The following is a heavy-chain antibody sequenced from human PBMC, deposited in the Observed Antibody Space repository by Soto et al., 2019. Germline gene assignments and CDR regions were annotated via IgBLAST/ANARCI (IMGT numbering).Heavy chain of an antibody. CDR1: GGTFSSYA. CDR2: IIPIFGTA. J-gene: IGHJ4*02. Sequence: QVQLVQSGAEVKKPGSSVKVSCKASGGTFSSYAISWVRQAPGQGLEWMGGIIPIFGTANYAQKFQGRVTITADKSTSTAYMELISLRSEYTAVYYCARAPYYYDSSGYFDYWGQGTLVTVSS. CDR3: ARAPYYYDSSGYFDY. D-gene: IGHD3-22*01. V-gene: IGHV1-69*06.